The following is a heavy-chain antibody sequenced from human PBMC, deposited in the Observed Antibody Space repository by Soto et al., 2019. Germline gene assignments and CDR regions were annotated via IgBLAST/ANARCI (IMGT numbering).Heavy chain of an antibody. J-gene: IGHJ6*02. V-gene: IGHV1-3*01. CDR2: INAGNGNT. Sequence: ASVKVSGKASGYTFTSYAMHWVRQAPGQRLEWMGWINAGNGNTKYSQKFQGRVTITRDTSASTAYMELSSLRSEDTAVYYCARDYNWGELYYYYYGMDVWGQGTTVTVSS. CDR1: GYTFTSYA. CDR3: ARDYNWGELYYYYYGMDV. D-gene: IGHD3-16*01.